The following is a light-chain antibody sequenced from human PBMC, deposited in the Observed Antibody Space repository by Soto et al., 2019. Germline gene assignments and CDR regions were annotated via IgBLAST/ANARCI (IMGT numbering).Light chain of an antibody. J-gene: IGKJ2*01. CDR1: QGISNY. CDR3: QKYNSV. CDR2: AAS. V-gene: IGKV1-27*01. Sequence: DIQMTQSPSSLSASVGDRVTITCRASQGISNYLAWYQQKPGKVPKLLIYAASTLQSGVPSRFSGSGSGTEFTLTISSLQPEDVATYYYQKYNSVFGQGTKLEIK.